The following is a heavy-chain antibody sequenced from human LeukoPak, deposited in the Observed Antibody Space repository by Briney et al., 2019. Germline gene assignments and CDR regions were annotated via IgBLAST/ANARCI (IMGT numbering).Heavy chain of an antibody. CDR3: ARVLGGKYGDYLDY. Sequence: ASVKVSCKASGGTFSIYAMSWVRQAPGQGLEWMGGIVPIFGTASYAQNFKGRVTITADESTSTAYMELTSLRSDDTAVYYCARVLGGKYGDYLDYWGQGTLVTVSS. CDR1: GGTFSIYA. CDR2: IVPIFGTA. J-gene: IGHJ4*02. V-gene: IGHV1-69*13. D-gene: IGHD3-16*01.